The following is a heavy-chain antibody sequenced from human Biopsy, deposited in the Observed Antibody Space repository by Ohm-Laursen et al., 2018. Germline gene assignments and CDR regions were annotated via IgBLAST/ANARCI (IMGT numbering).Heavy chain of an antibody. CDR3: VREPKTGTAEAWYFDL. V-gene: IGHV4-31*03. J-gene: IGHJ2*01. CDR2: ISYNERT. Sequence: TLSLTCSVSGASVKTSGYFWAWIRPRPGKGLEWIGYISYNERTHYNPSLTSRLAISFDTSNNRISLQLRSVSVADTAVYYCVREPKTGTAEAWYFDLWCRGSPVTVPS. CDR1: GASVKTSGYF. D-gene: IGHD3-9*01.